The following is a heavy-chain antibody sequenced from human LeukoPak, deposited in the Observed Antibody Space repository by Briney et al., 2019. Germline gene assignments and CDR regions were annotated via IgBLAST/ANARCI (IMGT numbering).Heavy chain of an antibody. V-gene: IGHV3-20*01. Sequence: GGSLRLSCAASGFTFDDYGMSWVRQAPGKGLEWVSGINWNGGSTGYADSVKGRFTISRGNAKNSLYLQMNSLRAEDTALYHCARGSGSYSYHYGMDVWGQGTTVTVSS. CDR3: ARGSGSYSYHYGMDV. CDR1: GFTFDDYG. J-gene: IGHJ6*02. CDR2: INWNGGST. D-gene: IGHD3-10*01.